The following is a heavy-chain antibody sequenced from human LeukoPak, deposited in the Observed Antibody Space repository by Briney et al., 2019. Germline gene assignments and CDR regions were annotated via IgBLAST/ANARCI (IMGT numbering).Heavy chain of an antibody. D-gene: IGHD6-19*01. CDR2: IYYGEST. CDR3: ARVGAVAGHGDFDY. Sequence: SETLSLTCTVSGGSISSTSYYWGWIRQSSGKGLEWVGSIYYGESTYYNPSLKSRVTISLDASNNQFSLKLSSVTAADTAVYYCARVGAVAGHGDFDYWGQGTLVTVSS. CDR1: GGSISSTSYY. V-gene: IGHV4-39*07. J-gene: IGHJ4*02.